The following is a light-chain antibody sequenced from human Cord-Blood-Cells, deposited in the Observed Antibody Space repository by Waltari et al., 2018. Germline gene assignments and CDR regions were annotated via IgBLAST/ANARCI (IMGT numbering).Light chain of an antibody. J-gene: IGLJ2*01. V-gene: IGLV3-21*04. CDR1: NIGSKS. CDR3: QVWDSSSDHVI. Sequence: SYVLTQPPSVSVAPGKTARITCGGNNIGSKSVHWYQPKPGQAPVLVIYYDRDRPSGIPERFSGSNSGNTATLTISRVEAGDEADYYCQVWDSSSDHVIFGGGTKLTVL. CDR2: YDR.